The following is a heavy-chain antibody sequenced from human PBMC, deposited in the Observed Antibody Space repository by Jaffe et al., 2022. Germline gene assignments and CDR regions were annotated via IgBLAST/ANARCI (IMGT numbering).Heavy chain of an antibody. CDR1: GYTFTSYD. V-gene: IGHV1-8*01. D-gene: IGHD2-2*01. CDR3: ARDAVFSTANWFDP. Sequence: QVQLVQSGAEVKKPGASVKVSCKASGYTFTSYDINWVRQATGQGLEWMGWMNPNSGNTGYAQKFQGRVTMTRNTSISTAYMELSSLRSEDTAVYYCARDAVFSTANWFDPWGQGTLVTVSS. CDR2: MNPNSGNT. J-gene: IGHJ5*02.